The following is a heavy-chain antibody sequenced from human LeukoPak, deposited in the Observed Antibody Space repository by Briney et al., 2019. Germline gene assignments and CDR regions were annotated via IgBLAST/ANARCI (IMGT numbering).Heavy chain of an antibody. CDR2: VKQDGSEK. Sequence: PGGSLRLSCAASGFTFRNDWMSWVRQAPGKGLEWVASVKQDGSEKDYVDCVKGRFTISRDNAKNLLYLQMNSLRTEDTTVYYCSRVGPGGAGAFDYWGQGTLVTVSS. J-gene: IGHJ4*02. CDR3: SRVGPGGAGAFDY. D-gene: IGHD6-19*01. CDR1: GFTFRNDW. V-gene: IGHV3-7*01.